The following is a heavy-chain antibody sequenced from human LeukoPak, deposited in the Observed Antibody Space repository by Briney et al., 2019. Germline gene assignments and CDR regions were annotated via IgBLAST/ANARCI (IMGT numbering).Heavy chain of an antibody. Sequence: GGSLRLSCAASGFTFSSYGMHWVRQAPGKGLEWVAVISYDGSNKYYADSVKGRFTVSRDNSKNTLYLQMNSLRAEDTAVYYCAKLVGTAMATNWFDPWGQGTLVTVSS. V-gene: IGHV3-30*18. J-gene: IGHJ5*02. CDR2: ISYDGSNK. D-gene: IGHD5-18*01. CDR3: AKLVGTAMATNWFDP. CDR1: GFTFSSYG.